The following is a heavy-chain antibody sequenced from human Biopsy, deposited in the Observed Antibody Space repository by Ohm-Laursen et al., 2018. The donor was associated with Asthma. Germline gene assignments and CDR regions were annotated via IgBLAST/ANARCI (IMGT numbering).Heavy chain of an antibody. D-gene: IGHD4-17*01. Sequence: SLRLSCSASGFTVSNFAMNWVRQAPGQGLEWVSVISSGSGSTYYADSVKGRSTISRDTSMNTLYLQMSSLRAEDTAVYYCAKVGHGNGDYVGWFDPWGQGTLVTVSS. V-gene: IGHV3-23*01. CDR1: GFTVSNFA. CDR2: ISSGSGST. CDR3: AKVGHGNGDYVGWFDP. J-gene: IGHJ5*02.